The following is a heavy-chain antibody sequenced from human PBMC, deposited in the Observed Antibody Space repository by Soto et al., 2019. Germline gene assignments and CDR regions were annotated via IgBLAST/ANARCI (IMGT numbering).Heavy chain of an antibody. Sequence: ASVEVXCKAYGYSXVNYGISWVRQAPGQGLEWMGWTTAYNGNTNYAQKFENRVTMTTDTSTSTVYMELRSLRSDDTAVYYCARGRLCSRTNCYVHIMDIWGQGTTVTVSS. V-gene: IGHV1-18*01. CDR2: TTAYNGNT. CDR3: ARGRLCSRTNCYVHIMDI. CDR1: GYSXVNYG. J-gene: IGHJ6*02. D-gene: IGHD2-2*01.